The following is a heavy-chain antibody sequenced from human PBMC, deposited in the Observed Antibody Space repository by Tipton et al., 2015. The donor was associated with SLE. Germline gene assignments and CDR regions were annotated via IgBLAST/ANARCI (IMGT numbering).Heavy chain of an antibody. CDR1: GGSFSGYY. V-gene: IGHV4-34*01. D-gene: IGHD3-22*01. CDR2: INHTGRT. Sequence: TLSLTCAVYGGSFSGYYWIWIRRPPGKGLEWIGEINHTGRTNYNPSLKSRVTISQDTSRNQLSLKLSSVTAADTAVYYCASSGKHYDTSGYYSEDLWGQGTLVTVSS. J-gene: IGHJ4*02. CDR3: ASSGKHYDTSGYYSEDL.